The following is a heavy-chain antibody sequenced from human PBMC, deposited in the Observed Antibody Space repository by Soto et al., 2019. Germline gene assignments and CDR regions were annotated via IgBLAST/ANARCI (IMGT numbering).Heavy chain of an antibody. V-gene: IGHV1-58*02. CDR2: IVVGSGNT. CDR3: AAVPILWSGYYSSPWYYYMDV. Sequence: ASVKVSCKASGFTFTSSAMQWVRQARGQRLERIGWIVVGSGNTNYAQKFQERVTITRDMSTSTAYMELSSLRSEDTAVYYCAAVPILWSGYYSSPWYYYMDVWGKGTTVTVSS. D-gene: IGHD3-3*01. J-gene: IGHJ6*03. CDR1: GFTFTSSA.